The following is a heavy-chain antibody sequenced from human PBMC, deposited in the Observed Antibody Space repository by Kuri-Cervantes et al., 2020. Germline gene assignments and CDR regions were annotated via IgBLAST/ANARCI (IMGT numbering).Heavy chain of an antibody. Sequence: SETLSLTCTVSGGSISISSYYWGWIRQPPGKGLEWIGNIYYSGSTNYNPSLKSRVTISVDTSKNQFSLKLSSVTAANTAVYYCAREDYSSSSGGMDVWGQGTTVTVSS. V-gene: IGHV4-39*07. CDR1: GGSISISSYY. J-gene: IGHJ6*02. CDR2: IYYSGST. D-gene: IGHD6-6*01. CDR3: AREDYSSSSGGMDV.